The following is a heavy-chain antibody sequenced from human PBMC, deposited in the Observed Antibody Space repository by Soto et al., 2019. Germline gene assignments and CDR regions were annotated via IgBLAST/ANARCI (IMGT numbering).Heavy chain of an antibody. CDR2: IYYSGST. CDR3: ARDLAGDCSGGSCYSGVWFDP. CDR1: GGSISSYY. D-gene: IGHD2-15*01. V-gene: IGHV4-59*01. Sequence: WETLSLTCTVSGGSISSYYWSWIRQPPGKGLEWIGYIYYSGSTNYNPSLKSRVTISVDTSKNQFSLKLSSVTAADTAVYYCARDLAGDCSGGSCYSGVWFDPWGQGTLVTVSS. J-gene: IGHJ5*02.